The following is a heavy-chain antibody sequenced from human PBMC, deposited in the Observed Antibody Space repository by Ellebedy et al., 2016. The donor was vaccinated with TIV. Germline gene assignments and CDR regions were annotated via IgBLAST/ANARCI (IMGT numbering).Heavy chain of an antibody. J-gene: IGHJ4*02. V-gene: IGHV4-39*01. CDR3: ARQPPLNVMVRGVIYFDY. CDR1: GGSISSSSSY. CDR2: FSYSGYT. D-gene: IGHD3-10*01. Sequence: PSETLSPTCTVSGGSISSSSSYWGWVRQPPGKGLEWIGSFSYSGYTYYNPSLKSRVTVSGDTSKNQFSLKLSSVTAADTAVYYCARQPPLNVMVRGVIYFDYWGQGTLVTVSS.